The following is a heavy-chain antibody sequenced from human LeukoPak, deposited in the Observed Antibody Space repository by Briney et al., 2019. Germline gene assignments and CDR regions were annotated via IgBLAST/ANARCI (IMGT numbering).Heavy chain of an antibody. CDR3: TTWSSQFDY. Sequence: NTGGSLRLSCAASGFTFSDAWMTWVRQAPGKGLECVGFIQSKTDGGTTDSAAPVKGRFTVSRDDSKNTLYLQMNSLNSEDTAVYYCTTWSSQFDYWGQGTLVTVSS. J-gene: IGHJ4*02. D-gene: IGHD6-6*01. CDR2: IQSKTDGGTT. CDR1: GFTFSDAW. V-gene: IGHV3-15*05.